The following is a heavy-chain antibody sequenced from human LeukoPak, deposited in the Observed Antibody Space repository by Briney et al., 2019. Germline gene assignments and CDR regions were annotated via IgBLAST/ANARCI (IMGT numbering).Heavy chain of an antibody. J-gene: IGHJ4*02. D-gene: IGHD1-14*01. CDR1: GFTFSSYG. V-gene: IGHV3-30*02. Sequence: GGSLRLSCAASGFTFSSYGMHWVRQAPGKGLEWVAFIRYDGSGKYYADSVKGRFTVSRDKSKSTLYLQMNSLRAEDTAVYYCARETPGSRVFDYWGQGTLVTISS. CDR2: IRYDGSGK. CDR3: ARETPGSRVFDY.